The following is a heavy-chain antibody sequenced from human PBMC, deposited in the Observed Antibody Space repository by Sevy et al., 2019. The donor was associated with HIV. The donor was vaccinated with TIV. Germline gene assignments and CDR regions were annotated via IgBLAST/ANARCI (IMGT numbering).Heavy chain of an antibody. CDR3: AGENAWGRGYS. J-gene: IGHJ4*02. CDR2: IYYNGNI. Sequence: SETLSLTCTVSGGSITSLYWNWIRQPPGKGLEWIANIYYNGNINYNPSLKSRVTLSANTSKNQFSLRLSSVTAADTAMYYCAGENAWGRGYSWGQGTLVTVSS. V-gene: IGHV4-59*08. CDR1: GGSITSLY. D-gene: IGHD1-26*01.